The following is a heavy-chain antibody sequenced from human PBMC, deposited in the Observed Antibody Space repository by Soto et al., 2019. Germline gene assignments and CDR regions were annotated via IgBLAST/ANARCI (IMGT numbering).Heavy chain of an antibody. CDR2: ISYDGSNK. CDR1: GFTFSSYA. Sequence: GALRLSCAASGFTFSSYAMHWVRQAPGKGLEWVAVISYDGSNKYYADSVKGRFTISRDNSKNTLYLQMNSLRAEDTAVYYCARGSGGLLNYYYGMGVWGQGTTVTVSS. J-gene: IGHJ6*02. V-gene: IGHV3-30-3*01. CDR3: ARGSGGLLNYYYGMGV. D-gene: IGHD3-10*01.